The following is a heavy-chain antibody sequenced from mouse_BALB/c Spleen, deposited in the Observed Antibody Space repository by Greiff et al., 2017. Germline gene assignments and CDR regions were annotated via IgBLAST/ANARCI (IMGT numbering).Heavy chain of an antibody. D-gene: IGHD1-1*01. Sequence: EVKLMESGGDLVKPGGSLKLSCAASGFTFSSYGMSWVRQTPDKRLEWVATISSGGSYTYYPDSVKGRFTISRDNAKNTLYLQMSSLKSEDTAMYYCARQGYYGSSYRCFDVWGAGTTVTVSS. J-gene: IGHJ1*01. V-gene: IGHV5-6*01. CDR1: GFTFSSYG. CDR2: ISSGGSYT. CDR3: ARQGYYGSSYRCFDV.